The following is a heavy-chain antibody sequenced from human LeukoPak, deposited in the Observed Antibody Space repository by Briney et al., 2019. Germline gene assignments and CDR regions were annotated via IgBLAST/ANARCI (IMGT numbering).Heavy chain of an antibody. J-gene: IGHJ4*02. CDR3: ARKHYYDSSGPDY. CDR1: GFTFSSYG. V-gene: IGHV3-30*03. D-gene: IGHD3-22*01. CDR2: ISYDGSNK. Sequence: GGSLRLSCAASGFTFSSYGMHWVRQAPGKGLEWVAVISYDGSNKYCADSVKGRFTISRDNSKNTLYLQMNSLRAEDTAVYYCARKHYYDSSGPDYWGQGTLVTVSS.